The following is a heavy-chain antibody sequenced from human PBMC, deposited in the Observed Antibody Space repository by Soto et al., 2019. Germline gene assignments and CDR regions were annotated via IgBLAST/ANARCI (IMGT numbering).Heavy chain of an antibody. D-gene: IGHD4-4*01. V-gene: IGHV4-34*01. J-gene: IGHJ4*02. Sequence: PSETLSLTCAVYGGSFSGYYWSWIRQPPGKGLEWIGEINHSGSTNYNPSLKSRVTISVDTSKNQFSLKLSSVTAADTAVYYCARARFTRPYSFPGDYWGQGTLVTVSS. CDR2: INHSGST. CDR1: GGSFSGYY. CDR3: ARARFTRPYSFPGDY.